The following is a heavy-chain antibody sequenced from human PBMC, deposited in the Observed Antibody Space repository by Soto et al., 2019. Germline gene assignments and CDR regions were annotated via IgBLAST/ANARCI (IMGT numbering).Heavy chain of an antibody. J-gene: IGHJ6*02. CDR3: ARQVCSGGSCYQGLGYYYYYGMDV. V-gene: IGHV1-3*01. CDR1: GYTFTSYA. CDR2: INAGNSNT. Sequence: ASAKVTFKASGYTFTSYAMHWVRQAPGQRLEWMGWINAGNSNTKYSQKFQGRVTITRDTSASTAYMELSSLRSEDTAVYYCARQVCSGGSCYQGLGYYYYYGMDVWGQGTTVTVSS. D-gene: IGHD2-15*01.